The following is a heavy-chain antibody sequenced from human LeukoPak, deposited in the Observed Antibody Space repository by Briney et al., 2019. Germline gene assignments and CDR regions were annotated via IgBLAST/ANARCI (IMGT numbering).Heavy chain of an antibody. D-gene: IGHD5/OR15-5a*01. CDR1: GFTFSSYG. Sequence: GGSLRLSCAASGFTFSSYGMSWVRQAPGKGLEWVSSISSSSSYIYYADSVKGRFTISRDNAKNSLYLQMNSLRAEDTAVYYCARDLRGLDAFDIWGQGTMVTVSS. V-gene: IGHV3-21*01. CDR3: ARDLRGLDAFDI. J-gene: IGHJ3*02. CDR2: ISSSSSYI.